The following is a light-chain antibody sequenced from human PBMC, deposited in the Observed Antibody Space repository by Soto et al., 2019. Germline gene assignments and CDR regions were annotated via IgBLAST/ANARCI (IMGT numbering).Light chain of an antibody. CDR1: SSDVGNYKL. J-gene: IGLJ3*02. CDR3: CSYAGSSTWV. V-gene: IGLV2-23*01. Sequence: QSVLTQTASVSASPGQSITISCTGISSDVGNYKLVSWYQHHPGKAPKLMIYEGSKRPSGVSNRFSGSKSGNTASLTISGLQAEDEADYYCCSYAGSSTWVFGGGTKLTVL. CDR2: EGS.